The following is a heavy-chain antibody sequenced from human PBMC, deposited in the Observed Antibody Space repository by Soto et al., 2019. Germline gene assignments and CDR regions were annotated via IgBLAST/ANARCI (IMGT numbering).Heavy chain of an antibody. J-gene: IGHJ4*02. V-gene: IGHV1-3*01. Sequence: ASVKVSCKASGYTFTSYAMHWVRQAPGQRLELMGWINAGNGNTKYSQKFQGRVTITRDTSASTAYMELSSLRSEDTAVYYCARGTRDSSGLDYWGQGTLVTVSS. CDR3: ARGTRDSSGLDY. CDR1: GYTFTSYA. D-gene: IGHD3-22*01. CDR2: INAGNGNT.